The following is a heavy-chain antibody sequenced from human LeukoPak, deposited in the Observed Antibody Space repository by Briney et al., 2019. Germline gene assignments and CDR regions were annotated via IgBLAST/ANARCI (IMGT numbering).Heavy chain of an antibody. Sequence: GGSLRLSCAASGFTFSSYSMNWVRQAPGKGLEWVSSISSSSSYIYYADSVKGRFTISRDNAKNSLYLQMNSLRAEDTAVYYCASGWSGELFPDYWGQGTLVTVSS. D-gene: IGHD3-10*01. V-gene: IGHV3-21*01. CDR1: GFTFSSYS. CDR2: ISSSSSYI. CDR3: ASGWSGELFPDY. J-gene: IGHJ4*02.